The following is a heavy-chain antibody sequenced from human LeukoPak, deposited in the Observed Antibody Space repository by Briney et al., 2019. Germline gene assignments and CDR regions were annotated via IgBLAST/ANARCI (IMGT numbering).Heavy chain of an antibody. J-gene: IGHJ6*02. V-gene: IGHV3-30-3*01. Sequence: GGSLRLSCAASGFTFSNYAMHWVRQAPGKGLEWVAVISYDGSNIYYADSVKGRFTISRDNSKNTLSLQMNSLRAEDTAVYYCARPFWSGYGMDVWGQGTTVTVSS. CDR3: ARPFWSGYGMDV. CDR1: GFTFSNYA. D-gene: IGHD3-3*01. CDR2: ISYDGSNI.